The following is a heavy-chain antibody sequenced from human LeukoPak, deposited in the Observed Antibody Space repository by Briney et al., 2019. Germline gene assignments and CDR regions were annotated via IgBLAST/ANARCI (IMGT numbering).Heavy chain of an antibody. CDR1: GGSISRGDYY. Sequence: SETLSLTCTVSGGSISRGDYYWSWIRQPPGKGLEWIGHIYYSGSTYYNPSLKSRVSISVDTSKNQFSLKLSSVTAADTAVYYCARLVVAGTQFGYWGQGTLVTVSS. CDR2: IYYSGST. CDR3: ARLVVAGTQFGY. V-gene: IGHV4-30-4*01. J-gene: IGHJ4*02. D-gene: IGHD6-19*01.